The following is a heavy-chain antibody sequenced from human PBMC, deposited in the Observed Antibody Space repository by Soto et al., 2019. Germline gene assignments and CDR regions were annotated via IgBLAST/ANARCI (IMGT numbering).Heavy chain of an antibody. CDR3: ARATGSKRWLQFKVYYYYGMDV. CDR2: ISAYNGNT. J-gene: IGHJ6*02. CDR1: GYTFTSYG. D-gene: IGHD5-12*01. V-gene: IGHV1-18*01. Sequence: QVQLVQSGAEVKKPGASVKVSCKASGYTFTSYGISWVRQAPGQGLEWMGWISAYNGNTNYAQKLQGRVTMTTDTSTSTAYMELRSLRSDDTAVYYCARATGSKRWLQFKVYYYYGMDVWGQGTTVTVSS.